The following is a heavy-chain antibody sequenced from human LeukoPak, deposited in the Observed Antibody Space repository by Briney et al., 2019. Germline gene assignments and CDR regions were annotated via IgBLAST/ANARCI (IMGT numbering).Heavy chain of an antibody. J-gene: IGHJ4*02. V-gene: IGHV3-74*01. Sequence: PGGPLRLSCVAPGFPLTSYWMHSVCQVPGKGLVWVSRIDTVATSPNYADSVKGRFTISRDNAKNTLYLEMNGLRAEDTAVYYCAAGYYDMSGYPFDFWGQGTLVTVSS. CDR2: IDTVATSP. CDR3: AAGYYDMSGYPFDF. D-gene: IGHD3-22*01. CDR1: GFPLTSYW.